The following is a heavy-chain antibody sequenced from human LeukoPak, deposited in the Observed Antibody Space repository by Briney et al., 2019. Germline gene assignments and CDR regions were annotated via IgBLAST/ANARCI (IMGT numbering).Heavy chain of an antibody. V-gene: IGHV1-18*01. CDR2: ISAYNGNT. CDR3: ARGVSLTYDFWSGYGGDY. CDR1: GYTFTSYG. J-gene: IGHJ4*02. D-gene: IGHD3-3*01. Sequence: GASVKVSCKASGYTFTSYGISWVRQAPGQGLEWMGWISAYNGNTNYAQKLQGRVTMTTDTSTSTAYMELRSLRSDDTAVYYCARGVSLTYDFWSGYGGDYWGQGTLVTVSS.